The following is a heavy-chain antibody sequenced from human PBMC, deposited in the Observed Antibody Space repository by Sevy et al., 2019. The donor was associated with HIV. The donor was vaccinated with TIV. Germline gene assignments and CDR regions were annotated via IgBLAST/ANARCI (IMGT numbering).Heavy chain of an antibody. Sequence: GGSLRLSCVTSGFTFSSYAMSWVRQTPGKGLEWVSAIGGSADYTYYADSLKGRFTISRDNSKNTLYLQMNGLRAEDTAVYYCAKEVSVHSYSDYWGQGTLVTVSS. CDR2: IGGSADYT. D-gene: IGHD3-10*01. CDR1: GFTFSSYA. CDR3: AKEVSVHSYSDY. V-gene: IGHV3-23*01. J-gene: IGHJ4*02.